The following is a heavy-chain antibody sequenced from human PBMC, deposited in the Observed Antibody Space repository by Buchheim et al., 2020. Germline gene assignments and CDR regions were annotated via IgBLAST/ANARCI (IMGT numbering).Heavy chain of an antibody. CDR1: GGSISSSNW. Sequence: QVQLQESGPGLVKPSGTLSLTCAVSGGSISSSNWWRWVRQPPGKGLEWIGEIYHSGSTNYNPSLKSRVTISVDKSKNQFSLKLSSVTAADTAVYYCARTDIVVVPAAAPSYYYYGMDVWGQGTT. J-gene: IGHJ6*02. V-gene: IGHV4-4*02. D-gene: IGHD2-2*01. CDR3: ARTDIVVVPAAAPSYYYYGMDV. CDR2: IYHSGST.